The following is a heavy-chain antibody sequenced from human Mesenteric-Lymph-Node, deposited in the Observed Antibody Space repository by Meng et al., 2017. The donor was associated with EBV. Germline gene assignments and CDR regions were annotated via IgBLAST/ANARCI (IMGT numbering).Heavy chain of an antibody. Sequence: QLVRQESGPGLVQPSETLSLTCRVAGGCVSSGSYYWSWIRQPPGKGLEWIGYIYRTGSTDYNPSLNSRVSISIDTSKNQFSLRLTSVTAADTAVYYCARDSGITVTNSFDYWGQGALVTVSS. D-gene: IGHD1-20*01. J-gene: IGHJ4*02. CDR1: GGCVSSGSYY. V-gene: IGHV4-61*01. CDR2: IYRTGST. CDR3: ARDSGITVTNSFDY.